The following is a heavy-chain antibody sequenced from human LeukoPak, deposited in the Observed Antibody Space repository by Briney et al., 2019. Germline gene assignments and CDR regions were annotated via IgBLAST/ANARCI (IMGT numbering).Heavy chain of an antibody. CDR3: AKAPDYYGSGSYYDY. D-gene: IGHD3-10*01. V-gene: IGHV3-23*01. Sequence: GGSLRLSCAASGFTFSSYAMSWVRQAPGKGLEWVSAISGSGGSTYYADSVKGRFTISRDNSKNTLYLQMNSLRAEDTAVYYCAKAPDYYGSGSYYDYWGQGTLVTVSS. CDR1: GFTFSSYA. CDR2: ISGSGGST. J-gene: IGHJ4*02.